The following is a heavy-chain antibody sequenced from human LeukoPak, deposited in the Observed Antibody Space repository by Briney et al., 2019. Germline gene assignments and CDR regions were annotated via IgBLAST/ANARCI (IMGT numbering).Heavy chain of an antibody. CDR1: GFTFSSYA. CDR3: ARDLRLLYGGIYYEFFDF. Sequence: PGGSLRLSCAASGFTFSSYAMHWVHQAPGKGLEWVAVISYDGSNKYYADSVKGRFTISRDNSKNTLYLQMNSLRAEDTAVYYCARDLRLLYGGIYYEFFDFWGQGTLVTVSS. V-gene: IGHV3-30-3*01. J-gene: IGHJ4*02. CDR2: ISYDGSNK. D-gene: IGHD1-26*01.